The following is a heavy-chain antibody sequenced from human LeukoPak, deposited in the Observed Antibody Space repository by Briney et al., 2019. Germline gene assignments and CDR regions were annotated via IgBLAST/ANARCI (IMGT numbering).Heavy chain of an antibody. V-gene: IGHV5-51*01. CDR1: GYTLTELS. CDR3: ARPQYCSGGSCYPFDY. J-gene: IGHJ4*02. D-gene: IGHD2-15*01. CDR2: IYLGDSDT. Sequence: GASVKVSCKVSGYTLTELSMHWVRQMPGKGLEWMGIIYLGDSDTRYSPSFQGQVTISADKSISTAYLQWSSLKASDTAMYYCARPQYCSGGSCYPFDYWGQGTLVTVSS.